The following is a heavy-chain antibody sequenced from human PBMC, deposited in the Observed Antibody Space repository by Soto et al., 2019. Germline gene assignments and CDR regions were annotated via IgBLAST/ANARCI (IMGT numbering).Heavy chain of an antibody. CDR2: VYYSGST. D-gene: IGHD5-12*01. CDR3: AREGYSGYHSGIGADY. J-gene: IGHJ4*02. CDR1: GGSISSGGYY. V-gene: IGHV4-31*03. Sequence: QVQLQESGPGLVKPSQTLSLTCTVSGGSISSGGYYWSWIRQHPGQGLEWIGYVYYSGSTYYNPSLKSRVTISVDTSKNQFSLKLSSVTAADTAVYYCAREGYSGYHSGIGADYWGQGTLVTVSS.